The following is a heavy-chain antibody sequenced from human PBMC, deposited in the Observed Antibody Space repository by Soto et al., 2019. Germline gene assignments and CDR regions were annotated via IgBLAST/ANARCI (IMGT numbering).Heavy chain of an antibody. CDR2: VYHTGRT. CDR3: ARGFDYFDS. J-gene: IGHJ4*02. V-gene: IGHV4-61*08. CDR1: GCTFKSEGYH. Sequence: XQTLRRPGTVSGCTFKSEGYHWNWIRQPQGKGLEWIGYVYHTGRTSDNLSLKSRVSISMDKSKNQFSLNMDSVTAADTAVYSCARGFDYFDSWGQGTLVTISS. D-gene: IGHD3-3*01.